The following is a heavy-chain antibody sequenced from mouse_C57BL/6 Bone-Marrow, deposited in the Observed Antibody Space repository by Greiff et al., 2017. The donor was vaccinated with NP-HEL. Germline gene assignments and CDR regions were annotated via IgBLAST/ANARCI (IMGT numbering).Heavy chain of an antibody. CDR1: GFTFSSYA. J-gene: IGHJ3*01. D-gene: IGHD2-2*01. Sequence: EVQLQESGGGLVKPGGSLKLSCAASGFTFSSYAMSWVRQTPEKRLEWVATISDGGSYTYYPDNVKGRFTISRDNAKNNLYLQMSHLKSEDKAMYYCARDRVKTQGAWFAYWGQGTLVTVSA. CDR3: ARDRVKTQGAWFAY. V-gene: IGHV5-4*01. CDR2: ISDGGSYT.